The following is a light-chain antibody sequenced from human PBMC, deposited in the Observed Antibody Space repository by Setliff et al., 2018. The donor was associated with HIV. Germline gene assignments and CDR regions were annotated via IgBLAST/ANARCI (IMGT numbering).Light chain of an antibody. Sequence: QSALTQPASVSGSPGQSITISCTGTSSDVGGYNSVSWYQQHPHKAPKLIIFDVTKRPSGVSSRFAASKSGNTASLTISGLQAEDEADYYCNSYTSSSTYVFGTGTKVTVL. J-gene: IGLJ1*01. CDR2: DVT. CDR3: NSYTSSSTYV. V-gene: IGLV2-14*03. CDR1: SSDVGGYNS.